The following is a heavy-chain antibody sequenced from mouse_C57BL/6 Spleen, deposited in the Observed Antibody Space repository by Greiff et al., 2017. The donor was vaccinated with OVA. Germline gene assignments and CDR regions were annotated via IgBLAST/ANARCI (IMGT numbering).Heavy chain of an antibody. D-gene: IGHD2-2*01. V-gene: IGHV7-3*01. CDR1: GFTFTDYY. Sequence: EVQVVESGGGLVQPGGSLSLSCAASGFTFTDYYMSWVRQPPGKALEWLGFIRNKANGYTTEYSASVKGRFTISRDNSQSILYLQMNALRAEDSATYYCARLGYGYDYFAYWGQGTLVTVSA. J-gene: IGHJ3*01. CDR2: IRNKANGYTT. CDR3: ARLGYGYDYFAY.